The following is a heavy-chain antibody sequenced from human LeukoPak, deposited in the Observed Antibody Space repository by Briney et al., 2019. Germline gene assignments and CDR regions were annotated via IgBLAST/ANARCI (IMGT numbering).Heavy chain of an antibody. CDR2: ISYDGSNK. Sequence: PGKSLRLSCAASGFTFNNYGMHWVRQAPGKGLEWVAVISYDGSNKYYADSVKGRFSISRDNSKNTLYLQMNSLRADDTAVYYCARRYDGFDYWGQGTLVTVSS. J-gene: IGHJ4*02. CDR3: ARRYDGFDY. D-gene: IGHD3-3*01. V-gene: IGHV3-30*03. CDR1: GFTFNNYG.